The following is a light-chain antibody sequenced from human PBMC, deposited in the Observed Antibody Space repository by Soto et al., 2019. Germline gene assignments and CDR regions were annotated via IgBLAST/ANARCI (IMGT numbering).Light chain of an antibody. Sequence: GARVAITCRASHSISNLLAWYQQKPGKAPKLLIYKASSLESGVPSRFSGSGSGTEFTLTISSLQPDDFATYYCQHYYNYPWAFGQGTRVEIK. V-gene: IGKV1-5*03. CDR1: HSISNL. J-gene: IGKJ1*01. CDR3: QHYYNYPWA. CDR2: KAS.